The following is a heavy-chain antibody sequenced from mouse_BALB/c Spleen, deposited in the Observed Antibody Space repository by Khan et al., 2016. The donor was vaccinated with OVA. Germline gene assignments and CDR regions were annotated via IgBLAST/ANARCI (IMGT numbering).Heavy chain of an antibody. D-gene: IGHD2-14*01. CDR2: INPSNGYT. V-gene: IGHV1-4*01. CDR1: GYTFTSYT. J-gene: IGHJ3*01. Sequence: QVRLQQSGAELARPGASVKMSCKASGYTFTSYTIHWIKKRPGQGLEWIGYINPSNGYTNYNQKFKDKATLTTDKSSTTAYLQLSSLTSDDSAVSTCVRYGTNQRNDGWFAYGGQGTLVTVSA. CDR3: VRYGTNQRNDGWFAY.